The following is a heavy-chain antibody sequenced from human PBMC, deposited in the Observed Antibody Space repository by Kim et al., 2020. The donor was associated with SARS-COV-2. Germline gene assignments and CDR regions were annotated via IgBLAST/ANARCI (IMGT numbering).Heavy chain of an antibody. J-gene: IGHJ4*02. CDR2: IYYSGST. D-gene: IGHD3-10*01. Sequence: SETLSLTCTVSGGSISSSSYYWGWIRQPPGKGLEWIGSIYYSGSTYYNPSLKSRVTISVDTSKNQFSLKLSSVTAADTAVYYCARSFLWFGELLPPSWVSFCFAYWGQGTLVTVSS. CDR1: GGSISSSSYY. CDR3: ARSFLWFGELLPPSWVSFCFAY. V-gene: IGHV4-39*01.